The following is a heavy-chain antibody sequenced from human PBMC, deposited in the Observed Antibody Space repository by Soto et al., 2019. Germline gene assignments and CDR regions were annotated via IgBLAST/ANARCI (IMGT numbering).Heavy chain of an antibody. CDR2: IYYRGST. CDR3: ARQQLLPYYYSLDV. V-gene: IGHV4-61*05. J-gene: IGHJ6*02. CDR1: GGSISTSNYY. Sequence: PSETLSPTCLLSGGSISTSNYYWAWIRHPPGKALEYLGYIYYRGSTNYNPSLKSRVTMSVDTSRNLFSLKVNSVTAADTAVYYCARQQLLPYYYSLDVWGQGTTVTVSS. D-gene: IGHD6-13*01.